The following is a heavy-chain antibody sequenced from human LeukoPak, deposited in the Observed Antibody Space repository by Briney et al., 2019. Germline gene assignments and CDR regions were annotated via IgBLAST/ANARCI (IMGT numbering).Heavy chain of an antibody. CDR3: ARPTNYGDYLDAFDI. Sequence: SETLSLTCTVSGGSISSSSYYWGWIRQPPGKGLEWIGSIHYSGSTYYNPSLKSRVTISVDTSKNQFSLKLSSVTAADTAVYYFARPTNYGDYLDAFDIWGQGTMVTVSS. CDR1: GGSISSSSYY. D-gene: IGHD4-17*01. CDR2: IHYSGST. V-gene: IGHV4-39*01. J-gene: IGHJ3*02.